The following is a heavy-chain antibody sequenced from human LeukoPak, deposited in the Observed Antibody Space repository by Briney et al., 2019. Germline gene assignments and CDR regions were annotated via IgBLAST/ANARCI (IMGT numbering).Heavy chain of an antibody. D-gene: IGHD3-10*01. CDR2: IIPMFGIA. J-gene: IGHJ4*02. CDR3: ARDFFPRQVGSYLYYFDY. Sequence: SVKVSCKASGGIFSSYAISWVRQAPGQGLEWMGRIIPMFGIANYAQKFQGRVTMTTDTSTSTAYMELRSLRSDDTAVYYCARDFFPRQVGSYLYYFDYWGQGTLVTVSS. CDR1: GGIFSSYA. V-gene: IGHV1-69*04.